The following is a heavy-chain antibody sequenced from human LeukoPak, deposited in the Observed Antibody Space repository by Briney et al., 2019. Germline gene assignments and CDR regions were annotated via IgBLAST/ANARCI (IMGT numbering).Heavy chain of an antibody. J-gene: IGHJ4*02. D-gene: IGHD6-19*01. CDR1: GFTFRSYC. V-gene: IGHV3-21*01. CDR2: INSSSSYI. Sequence: GGSLRLSCAASGFTFRSYCMNGVPQAPGKGLKWFSSINSSSSYIYYANSVKGRFTISRDNAKNSLHLQMNSLRAEDRAVYYCAREGSGWTLYYVDDWGEGTLVTVSS. CDR3: AREGSGWTLYYVDD.